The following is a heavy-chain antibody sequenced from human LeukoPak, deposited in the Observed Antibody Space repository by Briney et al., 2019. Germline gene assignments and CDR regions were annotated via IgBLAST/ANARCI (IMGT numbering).Heavy chain of an antibody. CDR1: GDSIISRTFF. Sequence: SETLSLTCTVSGDSIISRTFFWGWIRQSPGKGLEWIGSIYYNGRTYHNSGNTYHNPSLKSRLTISVETSKSQFALRLSSVTAADTAIYYCARHSVVVSAHFDYWGQGTPVTVSS. J-gene: IGHJ4*02. CDR2: IYYNGRTYHNSGNT. D-gene: IGHD2-21*02. CDR3: ARHSVVVSAHFDY. V-gene: IGHV4-39*01.